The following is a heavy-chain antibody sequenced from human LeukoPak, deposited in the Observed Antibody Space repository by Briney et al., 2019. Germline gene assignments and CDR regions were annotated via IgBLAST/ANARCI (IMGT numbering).Heavy chain of an antibody. CDR1: GYSFTSYW. CDR2: IYPGDSDT. CDR3: ARSGFLTGYSSYYYGMDV. D-gene: IGHD3-9*01. V-gene: IGHV5-51*01. J-gene: IGHJ6*02. Sequence: GESLKISCKGSGYSFTSYWIGWVRQMPGKGLEWVGIIYPGDSDTRYSPSFQGQVTISADKSISTAYLQWSSLKASDTAMYYCARSGFLTGYSSYYYGMDVWGQGTTVTVSS.